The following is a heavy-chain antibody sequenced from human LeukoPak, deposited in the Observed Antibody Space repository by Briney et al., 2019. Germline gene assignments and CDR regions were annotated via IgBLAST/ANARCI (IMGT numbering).Heavy chain of an antibody. D-gene: IGHD3-3*01. CDR1: GFTVSSNE. Sequence: GGSLRLSCAASGFTVSSNEMSWVRQAPGKGLEWVSSISGGSTYYADSRKGRFTISRDNSKNTLHLQMNSLRAEDTAVYYCKLTYDFWSGYLYNWFDPWGQGNLVTVSS. CDR2: ISGGST. CDR3: KLTYDFWSGYLYNWFDP. J-gene: IGHJ5*02. V-gene: IGHV3-38-3*01.